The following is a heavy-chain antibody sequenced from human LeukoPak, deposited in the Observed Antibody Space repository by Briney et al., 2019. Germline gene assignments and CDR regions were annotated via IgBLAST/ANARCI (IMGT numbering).Heavy chain of an antibody. V-gene: IGHV4-34*01. CDR3: ATIYLTGYSSSWSDAFDI. D-gene: IGHD6-13*01. CDR1: GGSFSGYY. Sequence: PSETLSLTCAVYGGSFSGYYWSWIRQPPGKGLEWIGEINHSGSTNYNPSLKGRVTISVDTSKNQFSLKLSSVTAADTAVYYCATIYLTGYSSSWSDAFDIWGQGTMVTVSS. J-gene: IGHJ3*02. CDR2: INHSGST.